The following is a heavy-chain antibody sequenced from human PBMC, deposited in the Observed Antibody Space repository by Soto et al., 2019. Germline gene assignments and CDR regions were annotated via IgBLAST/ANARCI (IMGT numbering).Heavy chain of an antibody. Sequence: SETLSLTCTVSGGSISSSSYYWGWIRQPPGKGLEWIGSIYYSGSTYYNPSLKSRVTMTTATSTNTVFLELRSLKSDDTAIYYCARDRLRGYDSSGFYSWGQGTMVTVSS. V-gene: IGHV4-39*02. CDR1: GGSISSSSYY. CDR2: IYYSGST. J-gene: IGHJ4*02. D-gene: IGHD3-22*01. CDR3: ARDRLRGYDSSGFYS.